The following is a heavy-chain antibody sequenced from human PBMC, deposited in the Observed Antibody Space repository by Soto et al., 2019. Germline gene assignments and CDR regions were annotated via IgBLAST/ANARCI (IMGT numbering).Heavy chain of an antibody. CDR2: IKGGLGNT. Sequence: QVQLVQSGAEVKKPGASVKVSCKASGYTFTSYTMYWVRQAPGQRPEWMGWIKGGLGNTKFSQKXXXXXXXXXXXXXXXXXXXXXXXXSXDSALYYCARGATTGGLDVWGQGTTVTVSS. D-gene: IGHD1-26*01. J-gene: IGHJ6*02. CDR3: ARGATTGGLDV. V-gene: IGHV1-3*01. CDR1: GYTFTSYT.